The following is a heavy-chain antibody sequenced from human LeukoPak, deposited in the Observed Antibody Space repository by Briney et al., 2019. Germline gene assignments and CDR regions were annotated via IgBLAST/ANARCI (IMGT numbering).Heavy chain of an antibody. J-gene: IGHJ3*01. CDR1: GFDFETYG. Sequence: SGGSLRLSCTASGFDFETYGMHWVRQAPGKGLEWVSVISYNAKNTYYADSVNGRFTISRDNSKDTLFLHMSSLRAEDTAVYFCATRPRDSSGYYLGAFDAWGQGTTVTVSS. CDR3: ATRPRDSSGYYLGAFDA. CDR2: ISYNAKNT. V-gene: IGHV3-30*03. D-gene: IGHD3-22*01.